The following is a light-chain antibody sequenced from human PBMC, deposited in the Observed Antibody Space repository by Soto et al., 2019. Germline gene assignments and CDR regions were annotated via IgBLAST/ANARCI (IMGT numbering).Light chain of an antibody. CDR1: QSVSSW. CDR3: QQFSSYSRT. CDR2: TAS. J-gene: IGKJ1*01. V-gene: IGKV1-5*01. Sequence: DIQMTQSPSTLSASVGDRVTITCRASQSVSSWLAWYQQKPGKAPKFLIYTASNLDSGVPSRFSGSGSGTEFTLTISSLQPDDFATYYCQQFSSYSRTFGQGTKV.